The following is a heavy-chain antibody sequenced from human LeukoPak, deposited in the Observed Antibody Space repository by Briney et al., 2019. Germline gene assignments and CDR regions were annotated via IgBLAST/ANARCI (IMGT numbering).Heavy chain of an antibody. CDR3: ARGVNVLLWFGELYYFDY. J-gene: IGHJ4*02. CDR2: INPNSGGT. Sequence: GASVKVSCKASGYTFTGYYMHWVRQAPGQGLEWMGWINPNSGGTNYAQKFQGRVTMTRDTSISTAYMELSRLRSDDTAVYYCARGVNVLLWFGELYYFDYWGQGTLVTVSS. V-gene: IGHV1-2*02. D-gene: IGHD3-10*01. CDR1: GYTFTGYY.